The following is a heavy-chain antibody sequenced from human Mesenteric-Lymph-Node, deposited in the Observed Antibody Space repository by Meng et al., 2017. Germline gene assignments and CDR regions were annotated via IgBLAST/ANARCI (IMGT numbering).Heavy chain of an antibody. Sequence: ASVNVSCKASGYTFTGYYIHWLRQAPGQGLEGMGWINPNSGGTNYAQTVPGRVTMTKDTSLSKAYMELSRLRSVDTAVNYSASDRTMVRGGCGYWGQGTMVTVSS. J-gene: IGHJ4*02. D-gene: IGHD3-10*01. V-gene: IGHV1-2*02. CDR3: ASDRTMVRGGCGY. CDR2: INPNSGGT. CDR1: GYTFTGYY.